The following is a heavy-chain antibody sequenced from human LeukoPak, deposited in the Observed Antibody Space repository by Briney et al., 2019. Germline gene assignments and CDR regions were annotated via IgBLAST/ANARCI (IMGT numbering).Heavy chain of an antibody. CDR3: AREGDGSSCGDY. D-gene: IGHD6-13*01. Sequence: GGSLRLSCAASGFTFSSYWISWVRQAPGKGLEWVANIKQDGSEKYYVDSVKGRFTISRDNAKNSLYLQMNSLRAEDTAVYYCAREGDGSSCGDYWGQGTLVTVSS. CDR2: IKQDGSEK. J-gene: IGHJ4*02. CDR1: GFTFSSYW. V-gene: IGHV3-7*01.